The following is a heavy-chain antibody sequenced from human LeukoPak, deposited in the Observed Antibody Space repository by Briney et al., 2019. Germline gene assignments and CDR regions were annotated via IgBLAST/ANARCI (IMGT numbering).Heavy chain of an antibody. CDR2: IYYSGST. Sequence: SETLSLTCTVSGGSISSYYWSWIRQPPGKGLEWIGYIYYSGSTNYNPSLKSRVTISVDTSKNQFSLKLSSVTAADTAVYYCAREARDGYPIQRAFDIWGQGTMVTVSS. CDR3: AREARDGYPIQRAFDI. D-gene: IGHD5-24*01. V-gene: IGHV4-59*12. CDR1: GGSISSYY. J-gene: IGHJ3*02.